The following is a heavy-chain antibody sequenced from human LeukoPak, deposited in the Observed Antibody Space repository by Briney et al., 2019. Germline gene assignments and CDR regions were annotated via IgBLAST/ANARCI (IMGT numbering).Heavy chain of an antibody. CDR1: GYTFADHF. Sequence: ASVKVSCKTSGYTFADHFIHWVRQAPGQGLEWMGRINANSGGTEYEQKFQGRVTMTRDTSISTAYVEVNWLISDDTAIYYCARDLSSTPNWEFDYWGQGTLVTVSS. CDR2: INANSGGT. V-gene: IGHV1-2*06. CDR3: ARDLSSTPNWEFDY. J-gene: IGHJ4*02. D-gene: IGHD1-26*01.